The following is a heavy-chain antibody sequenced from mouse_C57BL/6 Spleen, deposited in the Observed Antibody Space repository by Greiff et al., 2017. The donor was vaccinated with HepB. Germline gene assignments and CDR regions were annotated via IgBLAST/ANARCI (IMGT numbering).Heavy chain of an antibody. J-gene: IGHJ4*01. V-gene: IGHV2-2*01. CDR2: IWSGGST. Sequence: VQGVESGPGLVQPSQSLSITCTVSGFSLTSYGVHWVRQSPGKGLEWLGVIWSGGSTDYNAAFISRLSISKDNSKSQVFFKMNSLQADDTAIYYCARNRGYDLYAMDYWGQGTSVTVSS. CDR1: GFSLTSYG. CDR3: ARNRGYDLYAMDY. D-gene: IGHD2-2*01.